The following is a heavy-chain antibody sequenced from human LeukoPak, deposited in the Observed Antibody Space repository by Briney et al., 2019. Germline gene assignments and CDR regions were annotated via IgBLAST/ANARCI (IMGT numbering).Heavy chain of an antibody. CDR2: ISSSSSTI. J-gene: IGHJ5*02. D-gene: IGHD4-17*01. V-gene: IGHV3-48*02. Sequence: GGSLRLSCAASGFTFSSYSMNWVRQAPGKGLEWVSYISSSSSTIYYADSVKGRFTISRDNAKNSLYLQMDSLRDEDTAVYYCARGHGDYGDNWFDPWGQGTLVTVSS. CDR3: ARGHGDYGDNWFDP. CDR1: GFTFSSYS.